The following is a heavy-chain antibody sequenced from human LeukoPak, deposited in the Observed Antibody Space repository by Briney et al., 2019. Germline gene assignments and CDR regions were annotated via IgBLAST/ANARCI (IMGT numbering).Heavy chain of an antibody. CDR1: GGSFSGYY. Sequence: SETLSLTCAVYGGSFSGYYWSWIRQPPGKGLEWIGEINHSGSTNYNPSLKSRVTISVDTSKNQFSLKLSSVTAADTAVYYCAITPHSSSYYYYYYMDVWGKGTTVTVSS. CDR3: AITPHSSSYYYYYYMDV. J-gene: IGHJ6*03. V-gene: IGHV4-34*01. D-gene: IGHD6-13*01. CDR2: INHSGST.